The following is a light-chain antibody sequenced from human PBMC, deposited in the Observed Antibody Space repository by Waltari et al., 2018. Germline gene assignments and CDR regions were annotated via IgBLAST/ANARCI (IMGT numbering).Light chain of an antibody. J-gene: IGKJ5*01. Sequence: DIQLTQSPSSLSASVGDRVTIPCRASQSISSYLNWYQQKPGKAPKLLIYAASSLQSGVTSRFSGSGSGTDFTLTISSLQPEDFATYYCQQSYSTPITFGQVTRLEIK. CDR1: QSISSY. V-gene: IGKV1-39*01. CDR3: QQSYSTPIT. CDR2: AAS.